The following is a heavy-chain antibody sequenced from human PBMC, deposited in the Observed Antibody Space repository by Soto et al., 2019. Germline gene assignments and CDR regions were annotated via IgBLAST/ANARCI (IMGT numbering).Heavy chain of an antibody. CDR1: GDTFTSYY. CDR3: ARLRRSSGYYYGY. D-gene: IGHD3-22*01. J-gene: IGHJ4*02. CDR2: INPSGGST. Sequence: XTVKVSCKASGDTFTSYYMHWVRQAPGQGLEWMGIINPSGGSTSYAQKFQGRVTMTRDTSTSTVYMELSSLRSEDTAVYYCARLRRSSGYYYGYWGQGTPVTV. V-gene: IGHV1-46*01.